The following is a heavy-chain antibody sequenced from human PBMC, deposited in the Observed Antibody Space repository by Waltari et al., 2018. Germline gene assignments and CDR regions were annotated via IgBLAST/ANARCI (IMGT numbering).Heavy chain of an antibody. J-gene: IGHJ6*02. Sequence: VQLVQSGAEVKKPGATVKISCKVSGYTFTDYYMHWVQQAPGKGLEWMGIINPSGGSTSYAQKFEGRVTITTDESTSTAYMELSSLRSEDTAVYYCARDRDGYNRGSYGMDVWGQGTTVTVSS. V-gene: IGHV1-46*01. CDR2: INPSGGST. CDR1: GYTFTDYY. CDR3: ARDRDGYNRGSYGMDV. D-gene: IGHD5-12*01.